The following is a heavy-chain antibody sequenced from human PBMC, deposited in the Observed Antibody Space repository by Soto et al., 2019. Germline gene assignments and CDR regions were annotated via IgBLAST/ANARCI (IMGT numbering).Heavy chain of an antibody. CDR1: GYTFSRYG. Sequence: QGQLVQSGGEVKKSGASVKVSCKASGYTFSRYGISWVRQAPGQGLEWMGWISGYNGDTNYAQKFQGRVTMTIDTSTTTAYMELRSLTSADTAVYYCAKNGQPPYYYNGLDVWGQGTTVTVSS. CDR2: ISGYNGDT. CDR3: AKNGQPPYYYNGLDV. V-gene: IGHV1-18*01. J-gene: IGHJ6*02. D-gene: IGHD2-8*01.